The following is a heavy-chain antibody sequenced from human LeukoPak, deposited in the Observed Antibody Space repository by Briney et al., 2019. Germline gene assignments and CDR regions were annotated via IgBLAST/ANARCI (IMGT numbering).Heavy chain of an antibody. D-gene: IGHD5-24*01. CDR1: GGSISSGAYY. J-gene: IGHJ5*02. CDR2: ISYSGST. CDR3: ARDLGADGYNLRNWFDP. Sequence: SETLSLTRTVSGGSISSGAYYWSWIRQHPGEGLEWIGYISYSGSTYYNPSLKSRVTISVDMSKNQFSLKLSSVTAADTAVYYCARDLGADGYNLRNWFDPWGQGTLVTVSS. V-gene: IGHV4-31*03.